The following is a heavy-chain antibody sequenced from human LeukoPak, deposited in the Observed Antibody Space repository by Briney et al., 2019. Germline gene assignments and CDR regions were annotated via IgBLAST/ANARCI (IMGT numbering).Heavy chain of an antibody. V-gene: IGHV1-18*01. CDR2: ISSYNGNT. D-gene: IGHD1-26*01. CDR3: ARDVPIEGATTRGHDY. Sequence: ASVKVSCKASGYTFTSYGISWVRQAPGQGLEWMGCISSYNGNTNYAQKLQGRVTMTTDTSTSTAYMELRSLRSDDTAVYYCARDVPIEGATTRGHDYWGQGTLVTVSS. CDR1: GYTFTSYG. J-gene: IGHJ4*02.